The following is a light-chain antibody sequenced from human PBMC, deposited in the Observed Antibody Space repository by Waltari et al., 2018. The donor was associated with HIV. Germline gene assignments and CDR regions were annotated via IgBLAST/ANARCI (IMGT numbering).Light chain of an antibody. Sequence: QSALAQPPSASGSAGQSVTISCTGTSSDVGAYNYVSWYQQHPGKSPKLIIYDVTKRPSGVPDRFSGSKSGNTASLTVSGLQGEDEADYYCNSYATSNIVVFGGGTKVTVL. J-gene: IGLJ2*01. CDR2: DVT. CDR1: SSDVGAYNY. V-gene: IGLV2-8*01. CDR3: NSYATSNIVV.